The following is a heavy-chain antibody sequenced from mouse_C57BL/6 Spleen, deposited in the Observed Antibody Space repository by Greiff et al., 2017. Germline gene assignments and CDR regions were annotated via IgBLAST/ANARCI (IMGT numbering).Heavy chain of an antibody. CDR3: ARRANYYGSSPFAY. J-gene: IGHJ3*01. V-gene: IGHV1-80*01. CDR2: IYPGDGDT. Sequence: QVQLKESGAELVKPGASVKISCKASGYAFSSYWMNWVKQRPGKGLEWIGQIYPGDGDTNYNGKFKGKATLTADNSSSTASMQLSSLTSEDSAVYFCARRANYYGSSPFAYRGQGTLVTVSA. CDR1: GYAFSSYW. D-gene: IGHD1-1*01.